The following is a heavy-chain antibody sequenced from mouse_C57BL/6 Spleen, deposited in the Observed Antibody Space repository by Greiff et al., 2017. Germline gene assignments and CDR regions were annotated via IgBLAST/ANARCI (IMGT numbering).Heavy chain of an antibody. Sequence: QVQLQQPGAELVKPGASVKLSCKASGYTFTSYWMQWVKQRPGQGLEWIGEIDPSDSYTNYTQKFKGKATLTVDTSSSTAYMQLSSLTSEDSAVYYCARSIDYYAMDYWGQGTSVTVSS. CDR1: GYTFTSYW. V-gene: IGHV1-50*01. J-gene: IGHJ4*01. CDR3: ARSIDYYAMDY. CDR2: IDPSDSYT.